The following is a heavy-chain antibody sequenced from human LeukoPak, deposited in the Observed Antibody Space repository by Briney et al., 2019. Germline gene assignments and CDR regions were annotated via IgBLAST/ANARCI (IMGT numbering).Heavy chain of an antibody. CDR3: ARDVGSGWFDY. CDR2: MSNSGRTI. V-gene: IGHV3-48*03. J-gene: IGHJ4*02. CDR1: GFTFSSFE. D-gene: IGHD6-19*01. Sequence: GGSLRLSCAASGFTFSSFEMNWVRQAPGKGLEWVSYMSNSGRTIYYTDSVKGRFTISRDNAKNSLYLQMNSLRAEDTAVYYCARDVGSGWFDYWGQGTLVTVSS.